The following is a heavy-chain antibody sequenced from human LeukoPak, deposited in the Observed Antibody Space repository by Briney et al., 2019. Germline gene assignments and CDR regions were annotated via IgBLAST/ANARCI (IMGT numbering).Heavy chain of an antibody. J-gene: IGHJ6*02. CDR2: INPNSGGT. Sequence: ASVKVSCKASGYTFTGYYMHWVRQAPGQGLEWMGWINPNSGGTNYAQKFQGRVTMTRDTSISTAYMELSRLRSDDTAVYYCARNDCGGDCYSHYYYYYGMDVWGQGTTVTVSS. D-gene: IGHD2-21*02. CDR1: GYTFTGYY. V-gene: IGHV1-2*02. CDR3: ARNDCGGDCYSHYYYYYGMDV.